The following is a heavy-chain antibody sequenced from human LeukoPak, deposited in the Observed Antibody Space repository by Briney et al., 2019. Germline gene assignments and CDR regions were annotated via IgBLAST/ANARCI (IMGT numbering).Heavy chain of an antibody. Sequence: PSETLSLTCTVSGGSISSYYWSWIRQPPGKGLEWIGYIYYGGSTNYNPSLKSRVTISVDTSKNQFSLKLSSVTAADTAVYYCAREMWDCSGGSCYSDDAFDIWGQGTMVTVSS. CDR2: IYYGGST. V-gene: IGHV4-59*01. J-gene: IGHJ3*02. CDR3: AREMWDCSGGSCYSDDAFDI. CDR1: GGSISSYY. D-gene: IGHD2-15*01.